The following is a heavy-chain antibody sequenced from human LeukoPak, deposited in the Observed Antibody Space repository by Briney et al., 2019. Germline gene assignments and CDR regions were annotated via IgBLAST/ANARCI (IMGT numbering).Heavy chain of an antibody. D-gene: IGHD2-2*01. V-gene: IGHV3-48*03. J-gene: IGHJ6*02. CDR2: ISSSGGTI. CDR1: GFTFSSFE. Sequence: GGSLRLSCAASGFTFSSFEMNWVRQAPGKGLEWVSYISSSGGTIYYADSVKGRFTISRDNAKNSLYLQMNSLRAEDTAVYYCARGPQRGAAANYYGMDVWGQGTTVTVSS. CDR3: ARGPQRGAAANYYGMDV.